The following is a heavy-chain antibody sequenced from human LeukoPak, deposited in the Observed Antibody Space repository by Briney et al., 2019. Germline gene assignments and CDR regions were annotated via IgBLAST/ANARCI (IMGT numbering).Heavy chain of an antibody. CDR1: GFTVSSTY. CDR3: ARDYGGNIRGYFDY. Sequence: GGSLTLSCAASGFTVSSTYMSWVRQAPGKGLEWVSVIYSGGSTYYADSVEGRFTISRDNSKTTLYLQMNSLRVEDTAVYYCARDYGGNIRGYFDYWGEGTLVTVSS. V-gene: IGHV3-66*01. D-gene: IGHD4-23*01. CDR2: IYSGGST. J-gene: IGHJ4*02.